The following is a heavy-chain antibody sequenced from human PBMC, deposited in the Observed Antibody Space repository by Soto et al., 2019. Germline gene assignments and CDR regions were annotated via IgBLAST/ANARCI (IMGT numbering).Heavy chain of an antibody. V-gene: IGHV1-46*01. CDR3: ARAGCSGGSCPYYYYYYYMDV. CDR2: INPSGGST. D-gene: IGHD2-15*01. Sequence: ASVKVSCKASGYTFTSYYMHWVRQAPGQGLEWMGIINPSGGSTSYAQKFQGRVTMTRDTSTSTVYMELSSLRSEDTAVYYCARAGCSGGSCPYYYYYYYMDVWGKGTTVTVSS. CDR1: GYTFTSYY. J-gene: IGHJ6*03.